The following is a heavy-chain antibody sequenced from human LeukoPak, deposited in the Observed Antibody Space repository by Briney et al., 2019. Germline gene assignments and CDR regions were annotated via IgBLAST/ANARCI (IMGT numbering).Heavy chain of an antibody. J-gene: IGHJ6*03. V-gene: IGHV4-59*01. CDR1: GGSISSYY. CDR3: ARSSEGRYYYDSSGFSYYYYYKDV. D-gene: IGHD3-22*01. CDR2: IYYSGST. Sequence: SETLSLTCTVSGGSISSYYWSWIRQPPGKGLEWIGYIYYSGSTYYNPSLRSRVTISVDTSKNQFSLKLSSVTAADTAVYYCARSSEGRYYYDSSGFSYYYYYKDVWGKGTTVTISS.